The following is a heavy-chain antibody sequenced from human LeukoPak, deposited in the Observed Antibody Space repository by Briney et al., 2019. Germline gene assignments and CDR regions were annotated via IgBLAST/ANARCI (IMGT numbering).Heavy chain of an antibody. Sequence: SETLSLTCTVSGGSISSYYWSWIRQPAGKGLEWIGRIYSTGSTNYNPSLKSRVTMSVDTSKNQFSLRLRSVTAADTAVYYCARQIASAGAAGFDFWGQGALVTVSS. V-gene: IGHV4-4*07. CDR3: ARQIASAGAAGFDF. D-gene: IGHD6-13*01. CDR2: IYSTGST. CDR1: GGSISSYY. J-gene: IGHJ4*02.